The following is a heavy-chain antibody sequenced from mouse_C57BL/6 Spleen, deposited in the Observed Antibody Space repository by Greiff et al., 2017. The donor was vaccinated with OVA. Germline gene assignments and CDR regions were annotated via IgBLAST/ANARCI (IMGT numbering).Heavy chain of an antibody. D-gene: IGHD2-4*01. Sequence: EVKLVESGGGLVKPGGSLKLSCAASGFTFSSYTMSWVRQTPEKRLEWVATISGGGGNTYYPDSVKGRFTISRDNAKNTLYLQMSSLRSEDTALYYCARRDDYGALDYWGQGTTLTGSS. CDR1: GFTFSSYT. V-gene: IGHV5-9*01. J-gene: IGHJ2*01. CDR2: ISGGGGNT. CDR3: ARRDDYGALDY.